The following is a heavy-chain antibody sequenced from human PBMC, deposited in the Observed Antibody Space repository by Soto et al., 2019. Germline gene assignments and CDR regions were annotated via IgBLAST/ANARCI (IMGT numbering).Heavy chain of an antibody. CDR1: GFTVSSNY. Sequence: EVPLVESGGGLVQPGGSLRLSCAASGFTVSSNYMSWVRQAPGKGLEWVSVIFSGGSTYYADSVKGRFTISRHNSKTTLYLQMNSLRAEDTAVYYCARGDGYNFAFDIWGQGTMVTVSS. D-gene: IGHD5-12*01. V-gene: IGHV3-53*04. CDR3: ARGDGYNFAFDI. J-gene: IGHJ3*02. CDR2: IFSGGST.